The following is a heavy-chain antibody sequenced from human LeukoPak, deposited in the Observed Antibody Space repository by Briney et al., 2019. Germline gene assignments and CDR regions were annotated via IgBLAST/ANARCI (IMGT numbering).Heavy chain of an antibody. D-gene: IGHD1-1*01. Sequence: GGSLRLSCAASGFTLSSYWMHWVRQAPGKGLVWVSRIHSDGRSTSYADSVKGRFTISRDNAKNTLYLRMNSLGADDTAIYYCARDRNAARTPYYFDNWGQGTLVTVSS. J-gene: IGHJ4*02. CDR1: GFTLSSYW. CDR2: IHSDGRST. CDR3: ARDRNAARTPYYFDN. V-gene: IGHV3-74*01.